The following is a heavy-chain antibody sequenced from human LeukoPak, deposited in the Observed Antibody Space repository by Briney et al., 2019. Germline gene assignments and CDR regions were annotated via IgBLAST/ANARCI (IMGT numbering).Heavy chain of an antibody. CDR3: AKDRGSSWTFDY. J-gene: IGHJ4*02. Sequence: GGSLRLSCVASGFTFSSYGMHWVRQAPGKGLEWVAFVRYDGSNKYYADSVKGRFTISRDNSKSTMYLQMNSLRVEDTAVYYCAKDRGSSWTFDYWGQGTLVTVSS. D-gene: IGHD6-13*01. CDR1: GFTFSSYG. V-gene: IGHV3-30*02. CDR2: VRYDGSNK.